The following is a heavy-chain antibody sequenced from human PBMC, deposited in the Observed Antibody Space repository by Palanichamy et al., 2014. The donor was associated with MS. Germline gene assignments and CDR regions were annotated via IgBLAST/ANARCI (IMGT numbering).Heavy chain of an antibody. Sequence: QVQLQESGPGLVKPSETLSLTCTVSGYSISSGYYWGWIRQPPGKGLEWIGSIYHSGSTYYNPPLKSRVTISVDTSKNQFSLKLSSVTAADTAVYYCARVGSSWYQFDYWGQGTLVTVSS. V-gene: IGHV4-38-2*02. J-gene: IGHJ4*02. CDR3: ARVGSSWYQFDY. CDR1: GYSISSGYY. CDR2: IYHSGST. D-gene: IGHD6-13*01.